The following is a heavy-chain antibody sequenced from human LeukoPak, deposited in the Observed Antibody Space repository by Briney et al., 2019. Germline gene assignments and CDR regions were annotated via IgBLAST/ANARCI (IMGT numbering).Heavy chain of an antibody. Sequence: GRSLRLSCAASGFTFNIYSMNWVRQAPGKGLEWVAVISYDGSNKFYADSVKGRSTISRDNSKNTLYLQMNSLRAEDTAVYYCAKGSSTYSITSYWYFDLWGRGTLVTVSS. J-gene: IGHJ2*01. CDR2: ISYDGSNK. V-gene: IGHV3-30-3*01. CDR3: AKGSSTYSITSYWYFDL. CDR1: GFTFNIYS. D-gene: IGHD6-13*01.